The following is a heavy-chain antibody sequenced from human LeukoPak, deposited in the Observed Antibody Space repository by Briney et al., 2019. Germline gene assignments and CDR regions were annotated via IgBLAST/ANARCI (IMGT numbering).Heavy chain of an antibody. CDR1: GYTFTGYY. J-gene: IGHJ3*02. D-gene: IGHD4-23*01. V-gene: IGHV1-2*02. CDR2: INPNSGGT. CDR3: ARPISTVVRRNAFDI. Sequence: ASVKVSCKASGYTFTGYYMHWVRQAPGQGLEWLGWINPNSGGTNYAQKFQGRVTMTRDTSISTAYMELSRLRSDDTAVYYCARPISTVVRRNAFDIWGQGTMVIVSS.